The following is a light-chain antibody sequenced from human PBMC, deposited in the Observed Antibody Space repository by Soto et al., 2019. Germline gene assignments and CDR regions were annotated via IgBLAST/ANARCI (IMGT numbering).Light chain of an antibody. CDR1: QYINTR. Sequence: EIVLTQSPATLSSFPGDRVTLSCRASQYINTRLAWYQHRPGQAPRLLIYQTSLRAAGIPARFSASGSGTDFTLTISGLEPEDFALYYCQQYDVKPPNTFGGGTKVDIK. J-gene: IGKJ4*01. CDR2: QTS. V-gene: IGKV3D-11*03. CDR3: QQYDVKPPNT.